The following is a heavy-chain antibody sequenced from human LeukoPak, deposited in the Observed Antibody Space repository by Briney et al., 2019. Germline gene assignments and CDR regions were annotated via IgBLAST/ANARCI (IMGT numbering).Heavy chain of an antibody. Sequence: GESLKISCKGSGYSFTSYWIGWVRQMPGKGLEWMGIIYPGDSDTRYSPSFQGQVTISADKSISTAYLQSSSLKASDTAMYYCARSEGYSSSWYWFDPWGQGTLVTVSS. V-gene: IGHV5-51*01. D-gene: IGHD6-13*01. CDR3: ARSEGYSSSWYWFDP. CDR2: IYPGDSDT. J-gene: IGHJ5*02. CDR1: GYSFTSYW.